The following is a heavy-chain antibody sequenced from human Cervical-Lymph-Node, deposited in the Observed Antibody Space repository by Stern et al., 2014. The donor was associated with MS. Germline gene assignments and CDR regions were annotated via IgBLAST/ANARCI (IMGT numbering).Heavy chain of an antibody. D-gene: IGHD2-8*01. CDR2: ISYDGSIK. V-gene: IGHV3-30*18. J-gene: IGHJ6*02. CDR3: AKGFCPSSNSVCYMVDV. CDR1: GFSFNKYG. Sequence: QVQLVQSGGGVVQPGRSLRLSCAASGFSFNKYGMNWVRQAPGKGLEWVAIISYDGSIKYYGDSVKGRFTVSRDNLKNTLYLQMNSLRTEDTAVYYCAKGFCPSSNSVCYMVDVWGQGTTVIVSS.